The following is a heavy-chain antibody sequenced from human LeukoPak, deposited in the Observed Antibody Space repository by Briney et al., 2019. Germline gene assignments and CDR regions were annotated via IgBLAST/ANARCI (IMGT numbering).Heavy chain of an antibody. D-gene: IGHD2-2*01. CDR2: IYSGGST. CDR1: GFTVSSNY. Sequence: GALRLSCAASGFTVSSNYMSWVRQAPGKGLEWVSVIYSGGSTYYADSVKGRFTISRDNSKNTLYLQMNSLRAEDTAVYYCARDLVVAAVIDPGAFDIWGQGTMVTVSS. J-gene: IGHJ3*02. CDR3: ARDLVVAAVIDPGAFDI. V-gene: IGHV3-53*05.